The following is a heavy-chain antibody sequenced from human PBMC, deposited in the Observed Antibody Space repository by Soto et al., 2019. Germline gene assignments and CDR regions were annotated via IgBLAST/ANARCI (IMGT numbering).Heavy chain of an antibody. CDR3: ARTRGAAAALAWLDF. V-gene: IGHV1-2*02. CDR1: GYTFSDSY. J-gene: IGHJ4*02. D-gene: IGHD3-3*02. Sequence: ASVKVSCKASGYTFSDSYIEWVRQAPGQGLEWMGWINPHNGATNYAPKFQGRITMTRDTSINTAYLDVAGLTSDDSAVFYCARTRGAAAALAWLDFWGQGTLVTVSS. CDR2: INPHNGAT.